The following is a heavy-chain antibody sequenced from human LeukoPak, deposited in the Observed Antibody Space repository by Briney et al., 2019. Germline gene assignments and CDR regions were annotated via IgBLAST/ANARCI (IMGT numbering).Heavy chain of an antibody. J-gene: IGHJ4*02. CDR2: ISYSGANS. V-gene: IGHV3-23*01. Sequence: GGSLRLSCAASGFTFSGSAMSWVRQAPGEGLEWVSLISYSGANSYYTDSVRGRFTISRDNAKKSLYLQMNSLRAEDASVYYCARDHRFPYHFDLWGQGTLVTVSS. CDR1: GFTFSGSA. CDR3: ARDHRFPYHFDL.